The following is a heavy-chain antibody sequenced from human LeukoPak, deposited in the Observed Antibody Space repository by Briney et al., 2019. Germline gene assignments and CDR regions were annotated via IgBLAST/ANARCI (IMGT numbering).Heavy chain of an antibody. CDR3: ARGPGGGYYDSSGYYEGWDY. D-gene: IGHD3-22*01. CDR2: ISSSGSTI. J-gene: IGHJ4*02. CDR1: GFTFSDYY. V-gene: IGHV3-11*04. Sequence: GGSLRLSCAASGFTFSDYYMSWIRQAPGKGLEWVSYISSSGSTIYYADSVKGRFTISRDNAKNSLYLQMNSLRAEDTAVYYCARGPGGGYYDSSGYYEGWDYWGQGTLVTAPS.